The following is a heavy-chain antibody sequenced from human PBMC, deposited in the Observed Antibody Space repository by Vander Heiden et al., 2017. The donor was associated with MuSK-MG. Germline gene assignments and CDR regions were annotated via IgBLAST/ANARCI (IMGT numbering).Heavy chain of an antibody. Sequence: QVQLQQWGAGLLKPSETLSLTCAVYGGSFSGYYWSWIRQPPGKGLEWIGEINHSGSTNYNPSRKSRVTISVDTAKNQFSMKLSSVTAAETAVYYCARGGGWGSYRRNFDYWGQGTLVTVSS. CDR2: INHSGST. CDR1: GGSFSGYY. CDR3: ARGGGWGSYRRNFDY. J-gene: IGHJ4*02. V-gene: IGHV4-34*01. D-gene: IGHD3-16*02.